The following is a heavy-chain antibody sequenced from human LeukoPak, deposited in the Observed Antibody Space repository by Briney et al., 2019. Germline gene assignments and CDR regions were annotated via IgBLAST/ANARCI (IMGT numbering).Heavy chain of an antibody. CDR2: IWYDGSNK. CDR3: ARGAYSSSWTPSSYYFDY. V-gene: IGHV3-33*01. Sequence: GGSLRLSCAASGFTFSSYGMHWVRQAPGKGLEWVAVIWYDGSNKYYADSVKGRFTISRDNSKNTLYLQMNSLRAEDTAVYYCARGAYSSSWTPSSYYFDYWGQGTLVTVPS. D-gene: IGHD6-13*01. J-gene: IGHJ4*02. CDR1: GFTFSSYG.